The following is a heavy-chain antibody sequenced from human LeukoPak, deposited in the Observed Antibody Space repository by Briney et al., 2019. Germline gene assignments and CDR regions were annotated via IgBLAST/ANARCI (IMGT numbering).Heavy chain of an antibody. Sequence: TSETLSLTCTVSGGSISSYYWSWIRQPPGKGLEWIGYIYYSGSTNYNPSLKSRVTISVDPSKNQFSLKLSSVTAADTAVYYCARWGTYYDSSGYSPGYMDVWGKGTTVTVSS. CDR2: IYYSGST. D-gene: IGHD3-22*01. CDR1: GGSISSYY. J-gene: IGHJ6*03. CDR3: ARWGTYYDSSGYSPGYMDV. V-gene: IGHV4-59*01.